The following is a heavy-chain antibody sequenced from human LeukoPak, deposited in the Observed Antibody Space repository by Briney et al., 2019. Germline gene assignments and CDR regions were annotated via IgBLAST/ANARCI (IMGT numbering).Heavy chain of an antibody. CDR1: GGSISPHY. Sequence: PSETLSLTCTVSGGSISPHYWSWIRQSPGKGLEWIGYIYYSGSTNYNPSLKSRVTISVDTSKKQFSLKLSSVTAADTAVYYCARVPRGAGALDYWGQGTLVTVSS. CDR3: ARVPRGAGALDY. J-gene: IGHJ4*02. V-gene: IGHV4-59*11. D-gene: IGHD3-10*01. CDR2: IYYSGST.